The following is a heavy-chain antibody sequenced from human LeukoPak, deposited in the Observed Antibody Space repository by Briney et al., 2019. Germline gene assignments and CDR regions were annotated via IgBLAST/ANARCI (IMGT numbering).Heavy chain of an antibody. CDR1: GGSISSGDYY. CDR2: IYYSEST. D-gene: IGHD3-22*01. V-gene: IGHV4-30-4*01. Sequence: SETLSLTCTVSGGSISSGDYYWSWIRQPPGKGLEWIGYIYYSESTYYNPSLKSRVTISVDTSKNQFSLKLSSVTAADTAVYYCARYGSSGYRPFDPWGQGTLVTVSS. J-gene: IGHJ5*02. CDR3: ARYGSSGYRPFDP.